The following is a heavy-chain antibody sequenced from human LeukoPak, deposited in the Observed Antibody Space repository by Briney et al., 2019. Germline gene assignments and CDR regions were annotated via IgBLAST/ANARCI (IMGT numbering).Heavy chain of an antibody. D-gene: IGHD3-10*01. Sequence: SETLSLTCTVSGGSINSYYWSWIRQPPGKGVECIGYIHYTGSTNYNPSLKSRVTISVDTSKSQFSLKLSSVTAADTAIYYCARGGYYGSGNDFRFDPWGQGTLVTVSS. CDR2: IHYTGST. CDR3: ARGGYYGSGNDFRFDP. V-gene: IGHV4-59*01. J-gene: IGHJ5*02. CDR1: GGSINSYY.